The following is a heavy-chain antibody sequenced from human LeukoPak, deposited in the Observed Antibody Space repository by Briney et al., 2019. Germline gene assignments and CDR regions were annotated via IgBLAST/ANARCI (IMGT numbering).Heavy chain of an antibody. D-gene: IGHD1-14*01. CDR2: INPNSGGT. CDR3: ARDLSGISSATDAFDM. V-gene: IGHV1-2*06. J-gene: IGHJ3*02. Sequence: ASVKVSRKASGYTFTAYYIHWVRQAPGQGLEWMGRINPNSGGTDSAQRFQGRVTMTRDTSMNTAYMGLSRLRSDDTAVYYCARDLSGISSATDAFDMWGQGTMVTVSS. CDR1: GYTFTAYY.